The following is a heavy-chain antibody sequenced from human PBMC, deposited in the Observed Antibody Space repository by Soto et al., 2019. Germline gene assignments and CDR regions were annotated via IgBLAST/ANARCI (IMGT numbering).Heavy chain of an antibody. J-gene: IGHJ6*02. CDR1: GYSFTGYW. CDR3: ARSSPYYYGMDV. Sequence: LGESLKISCKGSGYSFTGYWISWVRQMPGKGLEWMGRIDPSDSYTNYSPSFQGHVTISADRSISTAYLQWSSLKASDTAMYYCARSSPYYYGMDVWGQGTTVTVSS. CDR2: IDPSDSYT. V-gene: IGHV5-10-1*01.